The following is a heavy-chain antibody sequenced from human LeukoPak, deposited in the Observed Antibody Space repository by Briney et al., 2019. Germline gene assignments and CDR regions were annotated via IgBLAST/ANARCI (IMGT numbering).Heavy chain of an antibody. CDR1: GGSISSHY. J-gene: IGHJ4*02. CDR2: IYYSGST. Sequence: SETLSLTCTVSGGSISSHYWSWIRQPPGKGLEWIGYIYYSGSTNYNPSLKSRVTISVDTSKNQFSLKLSSVTAADTAVYYCAREFGGSYFSYFDYWSQGTLVTVSS. D-gene: IGHD1-26*01. V-gene: IGHV4-59*11. CDR3: AREFGGSYFSYFDY.